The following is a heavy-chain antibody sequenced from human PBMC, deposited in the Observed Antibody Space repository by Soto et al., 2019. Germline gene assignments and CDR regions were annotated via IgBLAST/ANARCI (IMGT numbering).Heavy chain of an antibody. CDR1: GFSLSTNEVA. D-gene: IGHD1-26*01. V-gene: IGHV2-5*02. CDR3: ARIRGPGKWEIAFDY. Sequence: QITLKESGPTLVKPTQTLTLTCTFSGFSLSTNEVAVGWIRQPPGKALEWLALIYWDDDKRYSSSLKSRLTITKDTSKNQVVLTMTNIDPADAATYFCARIRGPGKWEIAFDYWGQGTLVTVSS. CDR2: IYWDDDK. J-gene: IGHJ4*02.